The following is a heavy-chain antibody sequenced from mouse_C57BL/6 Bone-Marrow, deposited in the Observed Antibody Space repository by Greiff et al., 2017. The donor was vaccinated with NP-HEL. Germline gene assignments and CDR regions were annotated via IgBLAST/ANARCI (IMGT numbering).Heavy chain of an antibody. Sequence: QVQLQQSGAELARPGASVKLSCKASGYTFTSYGISWVKQRTGQGLEWIGEIYPRSGNPYYNEKFKGKATLTADKSSSTAYMELRSLTSEDSAVYFCARLLRDYYAMDYWGQGTSVTVSS. J-gene: IGHJ4*01. D-gene: IGHD1-1*01. CDR1: GYTFTSYG. CDR3: ARLLRDYYAMDY. CDR2: IYPRSGNP. V-gene: IGHV1-81*01.